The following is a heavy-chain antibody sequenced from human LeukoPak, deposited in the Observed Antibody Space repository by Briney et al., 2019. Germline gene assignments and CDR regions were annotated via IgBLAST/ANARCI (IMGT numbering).Heavy chain of an antibody. Sequence: ASVEVSCKASGYTFTSYGISWVRQAPGQGLEWMGWISAYNGNTNYAQKLQGRVTMTTDTSTSTAYMELRSLRSDDTAVYYCARGLHYDFWSGYVYWGQGTLVTVSS. CDR2: ISAYNGNT. J-gene: IGHJ4*02. V-gene: IGHV1-18*01. CDR1: GYTFTSYG. D-gene: IGHD3-3*01. CDR3: ARGLHYDFWSGYVY.